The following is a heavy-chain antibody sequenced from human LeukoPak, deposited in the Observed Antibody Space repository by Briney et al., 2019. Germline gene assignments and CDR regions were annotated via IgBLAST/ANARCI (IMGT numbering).Heavy chain of an antibody. V-gene: IGHV4-31*03. CDR2: IYYSGST. CDR1: GGSISSGGYY. D-gene: IGHD5-24*01. CDR3: ARSVEMATIQTFDY. J-gene: IGHJ4*02. Sequence: PSETLSLTCTVSGGSISSGGYYWSWIRQHPGKGLEWIGYIYYSGSTYYSPSRKSRVTISVDTSKNQFSLKLSSVTAADTAVYYCARSVEMATIQTFDYWGQGTLVTVSS.